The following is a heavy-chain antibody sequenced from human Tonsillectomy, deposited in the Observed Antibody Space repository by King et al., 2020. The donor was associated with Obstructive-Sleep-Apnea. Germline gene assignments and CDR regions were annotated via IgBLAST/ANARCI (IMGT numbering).Heavy chain of an antibody. CDR1: GFTLSSYG. J-gene: IGHJ4*02. Sequence: VQLVESGGGLVQPGGSLRLSCAASGFTLSSYGMTWVRQAPGKGLEWVATISTRSYIYYADSVRGRFTISRDNAKNSLYLQMDSLRGEETAMYYCARDYSGWSRDYWGQGTLVTVSS. V-gene: IGHV3-21*06. CDR2: ISTRSYI. D-gene: IGHD5-12*01. CDR3: ARDYSGWSRDY.